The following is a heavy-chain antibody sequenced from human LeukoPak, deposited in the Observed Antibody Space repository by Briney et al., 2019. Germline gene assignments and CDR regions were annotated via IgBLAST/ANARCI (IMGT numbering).Heavy chain of an antibody. CDR1: GFTFDYYA. CDR3: AKDMSRTYFSAFDI. D-gene: IGHD1-26*01. V-gene: IGHV3-9*01. J-gene: IGHJ3*02. CDR2: ISSESRSI. Sequence: GESLRLSCVASGFTFDYYAMHWVRQAPGKGLEWVSGISSESRSIVYADSLKGRFTISRDNARNSLYLQMKSLRTEDTALYYCAKDMSRTYFSAFDIWGQGSLVTVSS.